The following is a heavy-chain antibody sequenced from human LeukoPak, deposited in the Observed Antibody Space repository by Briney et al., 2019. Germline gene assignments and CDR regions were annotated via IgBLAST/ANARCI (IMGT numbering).Heavy chain of an antibody. D-gene: IGHD6-13*01. CDR2: MNPNSGHT. CDR3: ARAIAAEQGNWFDP. Sequence: ASVKVSCKASAYTFTTSDINWVRQAAGQGLEWMGWMNPNSGHTGYAQRFQGRVTMTRNTSISTAYMELSSLRSEDTAVYYCARAIAAEQGNWFDPWGQGTLVTVSS. CDR1: AYTFTTSD. V-gene: IGHV1-8*01. J-gene: IGHJ5*02.